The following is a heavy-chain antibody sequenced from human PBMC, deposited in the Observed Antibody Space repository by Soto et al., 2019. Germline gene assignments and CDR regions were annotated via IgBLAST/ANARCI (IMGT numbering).Heavy chain of an antibody. CDR3: ARGAGGAVAAGDFDY. CDR2: IWGDESKK. CDR1: RSAFRTHG. D-gene: IGHD2-15*01. J-gene: IGHJ4*02. Sequence: QVQLVESGGGVVQPGGSLRLSCAVSRSAFRTHGMHWVRQAPGKGLEWVAVIWGDESKKYYGDSVKGRFTISKDNSKNTLFLQMNTLRAEDTAVYYCARGAGGAVAAGDFDYWGQGTLVTVSS. V-gene: IGHV3-33*01.